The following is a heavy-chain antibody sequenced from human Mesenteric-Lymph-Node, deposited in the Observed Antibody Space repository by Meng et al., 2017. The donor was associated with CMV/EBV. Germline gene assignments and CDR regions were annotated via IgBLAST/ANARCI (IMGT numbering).Heavy chain of an antibody. CDR1: GFTFSSYA. Sequence: GGSLRLSCAASGFTFSSYAIHWVRQGPGKGLEWVAFISHDGSNKYHADPVKGRFTISRDNSKHMVFLQMNSLRAEDTAVYYCESDRHDCSASSCPDDYFDYWGRGTLVTVSS. CDR3: ESDRHDCSASSCPDDYFDY. V-gene: IGHV3-30-3*01. J-gene: IGHJ4*02. D-gene: IGHD2-15*01. CDR2: ISHDGSNK.